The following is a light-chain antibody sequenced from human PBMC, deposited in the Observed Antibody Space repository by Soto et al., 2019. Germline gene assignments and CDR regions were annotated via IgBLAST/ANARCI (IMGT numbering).Light chain of an antibody. CDR3: QQYDNWPLT. J-gene: IGKJ4*01. CDR1: QSVSSN. V-gene: IGKV3-15*01. Sequence: EIVMTQSPATLPVSPGERATLSCRASQSVSSNLAWYQQKPGQAPRFLIYGASTRATGIPARFSGSGSGTEFTLTISSLQSEDFAFYYCQQYDNWPLTFGGGTKVEI. CDR2: GAS.